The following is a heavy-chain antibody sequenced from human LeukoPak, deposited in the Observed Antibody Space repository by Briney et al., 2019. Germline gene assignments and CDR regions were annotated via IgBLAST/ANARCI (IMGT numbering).Heavy chain of an antibody. J-gene: IGHJ6*02. CDR2: INHSGST. V-gene: IGHV4-34*01. D-gene: IGHD3-10*01. CDR3: ARGGLLWFGELSYYYYYGMDV. CDR1: GGSFSGYY. Sequence: SETLSLTCAVYGGSFSGYYWSWIRQPPGKGLEWIGEINHSGSTNYNPSLKSRVTISVDTSKNQFSLKLSSVTAADTAVYYCARGGLLWFGELSYYYYYGMDVWGQGTTVTVSS.